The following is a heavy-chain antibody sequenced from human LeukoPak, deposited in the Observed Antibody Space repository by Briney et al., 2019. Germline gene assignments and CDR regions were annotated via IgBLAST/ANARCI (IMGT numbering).Heavy chain of an antibody. Sequence: GGSLRLSCAVSGFTFSNFAMNWVRQAPGRGLEWVSSISSSSSYIYYADSVKGRFTISRDNAKNSLYLQMNSLSAEDTAVYYCASAMGRGYSYGYFYWGQGTLVTVSS. D-gene: IGHD5-18*01. V-gene: IGHV3-21*04. CDR1: GFTFSNFA. J-gene: IGHJ4*02. CDR2: ISSSSSYI. CDR3: ASAMGRGYSYGYFY.